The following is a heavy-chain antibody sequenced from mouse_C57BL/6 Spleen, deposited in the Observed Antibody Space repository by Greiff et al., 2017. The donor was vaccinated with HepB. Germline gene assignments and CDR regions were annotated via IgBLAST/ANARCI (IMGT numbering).Heavy chain of an antibody. V-gene: IGHV1-72*01. CDR3: ARSSTTVVAGEYPMDY. J-gene: IGHJ4*01. D-gene: IGHD1-1*01. Sequence: QVQLKQPGAELVKPGASVKLSCKASGYTFTSYWMHWVKQRPGRGLESIGRIDPNSGGTKYNEKFKSKATLTVDKPSSTAYMQLSSLTSEDSAVYYCARSSTTVVAGEYPMDYWGQGTSVTVSS. CDR2: IDPNSGGT. CDR1: GYTFTSYW.